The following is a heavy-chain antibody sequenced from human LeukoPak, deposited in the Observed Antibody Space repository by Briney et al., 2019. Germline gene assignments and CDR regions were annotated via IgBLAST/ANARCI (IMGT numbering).Heavy chain of an antibody. V-gene: IGHV4-30-4*08. CDR2: IYYSGST. Sequence: SQTLSLTCTVSGGSISSGDYYWSWIRQPPGKGLEWIGYIYYSGSTYYNPSLKSRVTISVDTSKNQFSLKLSSVTAADTAVYYGARLDVGYYDSSGYYFDYWGQGTLVTVSS. CDR1: GGSISSGDYY. CDR3: ARLDVGYYDSSGYYFDY. J-gene: IGHJ4*02. D-gene: IGHD3-22*01.